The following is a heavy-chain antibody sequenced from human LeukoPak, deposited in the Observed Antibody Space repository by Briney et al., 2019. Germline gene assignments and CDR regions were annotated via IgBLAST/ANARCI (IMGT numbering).Heavy chain of an antibody. CDR3: VRDGVGTTVFFGYFDY. D-gene: IGHD2-21*02. CDR2: IRFDGSHI. Sequence: GGSLRLSCAVSGFPFSNVGMHWVRQAPGKGLEWVAIIRFDGSHIYYADSVKGRFTISIDNSKNMLYLQMTSLRAEDTAIYYCVRDGVGTTVFFGYFDYWGQGSSVTVSS. CDR1: GFPFSNVG. J-gene: IGHJ4*02. V-gene: IGHV3-30*02.